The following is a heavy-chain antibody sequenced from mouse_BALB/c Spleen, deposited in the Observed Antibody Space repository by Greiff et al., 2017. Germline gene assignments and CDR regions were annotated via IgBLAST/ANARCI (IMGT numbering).Heavy chain of an antibody. CDR3: ARDGSSHFDV. J-gene: IGHJ1*01. CDR2: ISSGGST. D-gene: IGHD1-1*01. CDR1: GFTFSSYA. V-gene: IGHV5-6-5*01. Sequence: EVHLVESGGGLVKPGGSLKLSCAASGFTFSSYAMSWVRQTPEKRLEWVASISSGGSTYYPDSVKGRFTISRDNARNILYLQMSSLRSEDTAMYYCARDGSSHFDVWGAGTTVTVSS.